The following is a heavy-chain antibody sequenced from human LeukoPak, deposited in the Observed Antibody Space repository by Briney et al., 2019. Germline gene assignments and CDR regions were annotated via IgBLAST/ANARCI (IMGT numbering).Heavy chain of an antibody. CDR1: GSSFSSYG. Sequence: PGRSLRLSCSASGSSFSSYGMHWVRQAPGKGLEWVAVIWHDGSHQYYADSEKGRFTISRDNSRNTVYLQMDRLRVEDTAVYYCARDATEYGDSHFDWWGQGTLVTVSS. CDR3: ARDATEYGDSHFDW. J-gene: IGHJ4*02. V-gene: IGHV3-33*01. CDR2: IWHDGSHQ. D-gene: IGHD4-17*01.